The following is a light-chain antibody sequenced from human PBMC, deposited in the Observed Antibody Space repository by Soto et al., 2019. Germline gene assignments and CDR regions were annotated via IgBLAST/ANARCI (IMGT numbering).Light chain of an antibody. J-gene: IGKJ1*01. CDR3: QQYGSYPWT. CDR1: QSVSSF. CDR2: DAS. V-gene: IGKV3-11*01. Sequence: EIVLTQSPATLSLSPGERATLSCRASQSVSSFLAWYQQKPGQAPRLLIYDASNRATGIPARFSGSGSETDFTLTISSLQPDDFATYYCQQYGSYPWTFGQGTKVEIK.